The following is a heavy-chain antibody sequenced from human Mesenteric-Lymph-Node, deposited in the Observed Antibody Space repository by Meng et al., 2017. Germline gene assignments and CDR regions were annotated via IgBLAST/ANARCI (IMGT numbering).Heavy chain of an antibody. D-gene: IGHD6-13*01. CDR2: TYYRSKWYK. V-gene: IGHV6-1*01. CDR1: GDSFSGNGVA. J-gene: IGHJ4*02. CDR3: ARAGDSSLDY. Sequence: QWPQSGPVLVKPSRTLSGTCAISGDSFSGNGVAWNWIRQSPAGGLEWLGRTYYRSKWYKEYAVSVKSQIGINGDTAKNQFSLRLNAVAPEGTAVYYCARAGDSSLDYWGQGTLVTVSS.